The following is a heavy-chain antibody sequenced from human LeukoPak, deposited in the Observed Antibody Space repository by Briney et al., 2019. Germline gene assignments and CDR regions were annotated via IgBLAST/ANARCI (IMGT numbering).Heavy chain of an antibody. CDR3: AKDETTVTTPFDY. CDR1: GFTFSSYP. V-gene: IGHV3-23*01. CDR2: ISASGGST. J-gene: IGHJ4*02. Sequence: GGSLRLSCAASGFTFSSYPMSWVRQAPGKGLEWVSAISASGGSTFYADSVKGRFTISRDNSKNTLYLQMNSLRAEDTAVYYCAKDETTVTTPFDYWGQGTLVTVS. D-gene: IGHD4-17*01.